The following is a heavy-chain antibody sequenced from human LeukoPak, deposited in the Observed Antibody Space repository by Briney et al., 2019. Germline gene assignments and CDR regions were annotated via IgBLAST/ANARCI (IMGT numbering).Heavy chain of an antibody. V-gene: IGHV4-59*08. Sequence: SETLSLTCTVSGGSISSYYWSWIRQPPGKGLEWIGYIHYSGSTNYNPSLKSRVTISVDTSKNQFSLNLNSVTAADTAVYSCARHDCSGGSCHFDPWGQGILVTVSS. J-gene: IGHJ5*02. D-gene: IGHD2-15*01. CDR2: IHYSGST. CDR1: GGSISSYY. CDR3: ARHDCSGGSCHFDP.